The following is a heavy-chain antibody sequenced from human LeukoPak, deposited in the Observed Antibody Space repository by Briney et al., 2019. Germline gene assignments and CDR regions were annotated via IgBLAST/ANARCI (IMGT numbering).Heavy chain of an antibody. D-gene: IGHD5-12*01. V-gene: IGHV6-1*01. Sequence: SQTLSLTCALSGVSVSSNSAAWNWSRQSPSRGLEWLVRTYYRSKCYNDYAVSVKSRITINPDTSKNQFSLQLNSVTPEDTAVYYCARDSGYDYWFDPWGQGTLVTVSS. J-gene: IGHJ5*02. CDR3: ARDSGYDYWFDP. CDR1: GVSVSSNSAA. CDR2: TYYRSKCYN.